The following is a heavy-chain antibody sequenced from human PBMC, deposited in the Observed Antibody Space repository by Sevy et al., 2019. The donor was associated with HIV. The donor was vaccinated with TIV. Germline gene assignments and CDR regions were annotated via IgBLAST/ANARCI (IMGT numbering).Heavy chain of an antibody. CDR2: IYYSGST. V-gene: IGHV4-61*01. CDR1: GGSVSSGSYY. Sequence: SETLSLTCTVSGGSVSSGSYYWSWIRQPPGKGLEWIGYIYYSGSTNYNPSLKSRVTISVDTSKNQFSLKLSSVTAADTAMYYCARGQRLVTIFGVVIRRWFDPWGQGTLVTVSS. D-gene: IGHD3-3*01. J-gene: IGHJ5*02. CDR3: ARGQRLVTIFGVVIRRWFDP.